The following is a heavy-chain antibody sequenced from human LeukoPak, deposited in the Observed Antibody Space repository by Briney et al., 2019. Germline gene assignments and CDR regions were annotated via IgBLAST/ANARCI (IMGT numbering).Heavy chain of an antibody. D-gene: IGHD1-26*01. V-gene: IGHV5-51*01. J-gene: IGHJ4*02. CDR2: IYPGDSDT. CDR3: ARLGVGALPIDY. CDR1: GYIFTNYR. Sequence: GESLKISCRASGYIFTNYRIAWVRQMPGKGLEWMGIIYPGDSDTRYSPSFQGQVTISADKSISTAYLQWSSLKASDTAMYYCARLGVGALPIDYRGQGTLVTVSS.